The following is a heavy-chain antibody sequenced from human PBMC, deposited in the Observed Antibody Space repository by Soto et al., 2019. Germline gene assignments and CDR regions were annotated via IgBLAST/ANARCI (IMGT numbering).Heavy chain of an antibody. J-gene: IGHJ6*02. CDR3: AKAPHCGGDCYSVRYYYYGMDV. CDR1: GFTFSSYA. D-gene: IGHD2-21*02. CDR2: ISGSGGST. V-gene: IGHV3-23*01. Sequence: SGGSLRLSCAASGFTFSSYAMSWVRQAPGKGLEWVSAISGSGGSTYYADSVKGRFTISRDNSKNTLYLQMNSLRAEDTAVYYCAKAPHCGGDCYSVRYYYYGMDVWGQGTTVTVSS.